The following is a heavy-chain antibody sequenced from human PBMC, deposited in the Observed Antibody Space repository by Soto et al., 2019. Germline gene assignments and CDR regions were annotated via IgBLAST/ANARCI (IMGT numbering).Heavy chain of an antibody. Sequence: SETLSLTCTVSGGSISTGGYYWSWLRQHPGKGLEWIGYTFYSGATYYNPSLKSRTIISVDTSKNQFSLTLSSLTAADTAVYYCARGDYQYSIDYWGQGTLVTVSS. D-gene: IGHD2-2*01. CDR3: ARGDYQYSIDY. J-gene: IGHJ4*02. CDR2: TFYSGAT. CDR1: GGSISTGGYY. V-gene: IGHV4-31*03.